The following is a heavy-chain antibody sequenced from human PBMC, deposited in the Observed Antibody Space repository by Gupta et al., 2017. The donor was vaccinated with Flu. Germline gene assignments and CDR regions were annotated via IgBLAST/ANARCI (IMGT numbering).Heavy chain of an antibody. Sequence: QVQLQESGPGLVKPSETLSLTCTVSGGYITNYYWSWIRQPPGKGLEWIGRIYYSGSTNYNPSLKSRVTISIDTSKNQFSLKVRSVTAADTAVYYCARDPADWGDGHWGQGTLVTVSS. CDR1: GGYITNYY. CDR3: ARDPADWGDGH. D-gene: IGHD7-27*01. V-gene: IGHV4-59*12. CDR2: IYYSGST. J-gene: IGHJ4*02.